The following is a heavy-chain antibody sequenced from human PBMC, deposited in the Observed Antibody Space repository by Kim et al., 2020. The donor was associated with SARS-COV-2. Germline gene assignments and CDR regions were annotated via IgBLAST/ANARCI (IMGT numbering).Heavy chain of an antibody. V-gene: IGHV1-69*13. Sequence: SVKVSCKASGGTFSGLAINWVRQAPGQRLEWMGGIIPMSGKANYTQKFQGRVTMTADESTSTAYMELRSLRFDDTAVYYCASPWAPGKWWGQGTLVTVSS. CDR1: GGTFSGLA. CDR2: IIPMSGKA. D-gene: IGHD3-10*01. J-gene: IGHJ4*02. CDR3: ASPWAPGKW.